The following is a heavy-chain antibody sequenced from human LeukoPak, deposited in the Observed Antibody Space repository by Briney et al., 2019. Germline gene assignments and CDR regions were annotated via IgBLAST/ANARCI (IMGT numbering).Heavy chain of an antibody. J-gene: IGHJ4*02. D-gene: IGHD6-19*01. V-gene: IGHV3-30*03. Sequence: GGSLRLSCAASGFTFSSYGMHWVRQAPGKGLEWVAVISYDGSNKYYADSVKGRFTISRDNAKNSLYLQMNSLRAEDTAVYYCARGLIAVAAFDYWGQGTLVTVSS. CDR3: ARGLIAVAAFDY. CDR2: ISYDGSNK. CDR1: GFTFSSYG.